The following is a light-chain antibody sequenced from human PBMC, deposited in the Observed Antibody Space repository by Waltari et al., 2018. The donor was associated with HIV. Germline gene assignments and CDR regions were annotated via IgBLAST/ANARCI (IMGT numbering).Light chain of an antibody. V-gene: IGKV3D-15*01. J-gene: IGKJ1*01. CDR2: DAM. Sequence: EVVMTQSPATLSVSPGQRVTLSCRASQNVSSDLAWLQQSSCQDLRLLIYDAMTRAAGIPARISSRGSGTEFSITITSLQSEDVAIYYYQQYNNWPPWTFGQGTK. CDR1: QNVSSD. CDR3: QQYNNWPPWT.